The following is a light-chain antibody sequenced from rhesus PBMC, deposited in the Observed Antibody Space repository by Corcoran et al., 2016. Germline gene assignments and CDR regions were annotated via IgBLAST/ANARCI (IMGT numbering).Light chain of an antibody. CDR3: QQVSNRSLS. V-gene: IGKV3-17*02. CDR1: QSVGTR. CDR2: GAS. Sequence: EIVMTQSPTTLSLSPGERATLSCRARQSVGTRLARYQQKPGQAPRLLLYGASSRVTGIPDRFSGRGSGTDFTLTISSLEPEDVAVYFCQQVSNRSLSFGGGTKLELK. J-gene: IGKJ4*01.